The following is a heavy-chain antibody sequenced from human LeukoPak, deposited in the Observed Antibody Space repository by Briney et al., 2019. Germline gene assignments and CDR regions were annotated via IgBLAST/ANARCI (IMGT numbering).Heavy chain of an antibody. CDR3: ARQGIMAGDAFDI. D-gene: IGHD3-16*01. Sequence: SETLSLTCTVSGGSISNYYWTWIRQPPGKGLEWIAFIYYNGNAHYNPSLKSRVTISVDTSKNQFSLRVTSVTAADTAVYYCARQGIMAGDAFDIWGQGTMVTVSS. V-gene: IGHV4-59*08. CDR1: GGSISNYY. CDR2: IYYNGNA. J-gene: IGHJ3*02.